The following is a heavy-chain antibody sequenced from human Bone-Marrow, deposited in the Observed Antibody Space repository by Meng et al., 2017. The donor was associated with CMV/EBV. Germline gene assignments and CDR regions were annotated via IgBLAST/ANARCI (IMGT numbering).Heavy chain of an antibody. CDR3: ARGHYYYGLDV. J-gene: IGHJ6*02. CDR1: GYTFTSYG. CDR2: ISAYNGNT. Sequence: ASVKVSCKASGYTFTSYGISWVRQAPGQELEWMGWISAYNGNTNYAQKLQGRVTMTRDTSISTAYMELSRLRSDDTAIYYCARGHYYYGLDVWGQGTTVTVSS. V-gene: IGHV1-18*01.